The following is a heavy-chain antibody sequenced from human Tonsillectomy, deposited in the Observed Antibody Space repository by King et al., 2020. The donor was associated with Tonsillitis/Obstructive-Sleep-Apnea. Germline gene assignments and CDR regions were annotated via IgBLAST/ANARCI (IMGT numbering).Heavy chain of an antibody. CDR2: IWYDVSNK. D-gene: IGHD2-15*01. CDR3: ARDTSYCSGGSCYGWFDS. V-gene: IGHV3-33*01. Sequence: VQLVESGGGVVQPGRSLRLSCAASGFTFSSYGMHWVRQAPGKGLEWVAVIWYDVSNKYYADSVKGRFTISRDNSKNTLYLQMNSLGVDDTAVYYCARDTSYCSGGSCYGWFDSWGQGTLVTVSS. J-gene: IGHJ5*01. CDR1: GFTFSSYG.